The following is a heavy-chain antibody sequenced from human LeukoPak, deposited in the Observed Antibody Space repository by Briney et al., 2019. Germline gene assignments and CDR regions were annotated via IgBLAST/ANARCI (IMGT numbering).Heavy chain of an antibody. Sequence: QSGGSLRLSRAASGFTFSTYAMSWVRQAPGKGLEWVSLIGGSDGRTRYADSVKGRFTISRDNSKNTLYLEMNSLRAEDTAVYYCAKDSSSYDWGYMDVWGKGTTVTISS. CDR1: GFTFSTYA. CDR3: AKDSSSYDWGYMDV. V-gene: IGHV3-23*01. D-gene: IGHD3-22*01. J-gene: IGHJ6*03. CDR2: IGGSDGRT.